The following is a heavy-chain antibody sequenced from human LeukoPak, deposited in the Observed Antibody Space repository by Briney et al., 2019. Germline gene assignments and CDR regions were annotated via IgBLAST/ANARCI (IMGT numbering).Heavy chain of an antibody. D-gene: IGHD2-15*01. CDR2: INPSSGGT. Sequence: GASVKVSCTPSGYTFTGYYIQWVRQAPRQGVEWMGWINPSSGGTNYAQKFQGRVTMTRDTSIGTAYMDLSRLKSDDTAVYYCASGVVASTFYYYMDVWGKGTTVTVSS. CDR1: GYTFTGYY. CDR3: ASGVVASTFYYYMDV. V-gene: IGHV1-2*02. J-gene: IGHJ6*03.